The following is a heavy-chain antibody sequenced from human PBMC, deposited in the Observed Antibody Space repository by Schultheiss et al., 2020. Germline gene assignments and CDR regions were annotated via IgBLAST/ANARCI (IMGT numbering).Heavy chain of an antibody. J-gene: IGHJ4*02. Sequence: GGSLRLSCKASGYSFTTYWIGWVRQMPGKGLDWMGIIYPGDSDTRYSPSFQGQVTISADKSITTAYLQWSSLKASDTAMYYCVRRDRRSGSYPFDYWGQGTLVTVYS. CDR3: VRRDRRSGSYPFDY. D-gene: IGHD1-26*01. CDR1: GYSFTTYW. V-gene: IGHV5-51*01. CDR2: IYPGDSDT.